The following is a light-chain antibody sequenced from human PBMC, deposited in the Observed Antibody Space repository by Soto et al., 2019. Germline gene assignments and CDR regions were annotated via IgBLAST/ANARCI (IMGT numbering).Light chain of an antibody. V-gene: IGKV3-15*01. CDR3: QHYNNWPPWT. J-gene: IGKJ1*01. CDR2: GAS. Sequence: EIVMTQSPATLSVSPEDRATFSCRASQSVSSNLAWYQQKPGQAPRLLIYGASIRATGIPARFSGSGSGTEFTLTISSLQSEDFAVYYCQHYNNWPPWTFGQGTKVDIK. CDR1: QSVSSN.